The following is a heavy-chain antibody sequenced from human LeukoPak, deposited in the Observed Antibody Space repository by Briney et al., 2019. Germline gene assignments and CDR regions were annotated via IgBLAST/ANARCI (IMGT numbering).Heavy chain of an antibody. CDR1: GITLSNYG. D-gene: IGHD3-22*01. V-gene: IGHV3-23*01. J-gene: IGHJ4*02. CDR2: ISGSGGGT. CDR3: AKRGVVIRVILVGFHKEAYYFDS. Sequence: PGGSLRLSCAVSGITLSNYGMSWVRQAPGKGLEWVAGISGSGGGTNYADSVKGRFTISRDNPKNTLYLQMNGLRAEDTAVYFCAKRGVVIRVILVGFHKEAYYFDSWGQGALVTVPS.